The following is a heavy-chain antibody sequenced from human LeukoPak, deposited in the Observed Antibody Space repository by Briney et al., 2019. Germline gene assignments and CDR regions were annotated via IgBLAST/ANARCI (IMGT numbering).Heavy chain of an antibody. V-gene: IGHV3-9*01. CDR2: ISWNSGSI. J-gene: IGHJ3*02. CDR3: AKDVAAAFLRAFDI. CDR1: GFTFDDYA. D-gene: IGHD6-13*01. Sequence: PGRSLRLSCAASGFTFDDYAMHWVRHAPGKGLEWVSGISWNSGSIGYADSVKGRFTISRDNAKNSLYLQMNSLRAEDTALYYCAKDVAAAFLRAFDIWGQGTMVTVSS.